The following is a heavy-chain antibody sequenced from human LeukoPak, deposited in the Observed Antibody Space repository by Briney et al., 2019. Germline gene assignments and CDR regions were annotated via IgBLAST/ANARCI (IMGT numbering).Heavy chain of an antibody. V-gene: IGHV3-30*03. D-gene: IGHD6-19*01. J-gene: IGHJ6*02. CDR1: GFTLSSYG. Sequence: GGSLRLSCAASGFTLSSYGMHWVRQAPGKGLEWVAVISYDGSNKYYADSVKGRFTISRDNAKNSLYLQMNSLRAEDTAVYYCARLCIAVGCYYGMDVWGQGTTVTVSS. CDR3: ARLCIAVGCYYGMDV. CDR2: ISYDGSNK.